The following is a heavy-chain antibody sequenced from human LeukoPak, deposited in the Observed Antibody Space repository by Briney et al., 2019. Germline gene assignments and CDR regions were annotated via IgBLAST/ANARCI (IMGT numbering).Heavy chain of an antibody. D-gene: IGHD4-17*01. CDR2: IYYSGST. Sequence: SETLSLTCTVSGGSISSGGYYWSWIRQHPGKGLEWIGYIYYSGSTYYNPSLKSRVTISVDTSKNQFPLKLSSVTAADTAVYYCARSRYGWFDPWGQGTLVTVSS. CDR3: ARSRYGWFDP. J-gene: IGHJ5*02. V-gene: IGHV4-31*03. CDR1: GGSISSGGYY.